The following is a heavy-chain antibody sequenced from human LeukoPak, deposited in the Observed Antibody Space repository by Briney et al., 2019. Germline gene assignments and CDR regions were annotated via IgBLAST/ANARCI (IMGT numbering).Heavy chain of an antibody. CDR2: TYYRSKWYY. CDR3: ARDIHGSRLEY. D-gene: IGHD2-2*02. Sequence: SQTLSLTCAISGDSVSSNSGAWNWIRQSPSRGLEWLGRTYYRSKWYYDFAVSVRSRITINPGTSKNQFSLQLNSVTPEDTAVYYCARDIHGSRLEYWGQGTLVTVSS. V-gene: IGHV6-1*01. J-gene: IGHJ4*02. CDR1: GDSVSSNSGA.